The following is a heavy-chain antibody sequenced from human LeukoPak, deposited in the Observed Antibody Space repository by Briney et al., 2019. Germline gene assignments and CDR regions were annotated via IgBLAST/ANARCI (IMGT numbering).Heavy chain of an antibody. Sequence: SETLSLTCAVSGGSISSGGYSWNWIRQPPGKGLEWIGYIHQSGATHYNPSLESRLTISLDRSKKQFSLRLKPVTAADTAVYYCARGEHPPLPRPDTGWFDPWGQGTLVTVSS. CDR1: GGSISSGGYS. J-gene: IGHJ5*02. D-gene: IGHD1/OR15-1a*01. CDR3: ARGEHPPLPRPDTGWFDP. CDR2: IHQSGAT. V-gene: IGHV4-30-2*01.